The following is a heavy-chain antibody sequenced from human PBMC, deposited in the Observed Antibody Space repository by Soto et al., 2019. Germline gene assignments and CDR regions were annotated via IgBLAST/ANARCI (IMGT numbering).Heavy chain of an antibody. D-gene: IGHD3-16*01. CDR1: GFTFTSSA. Sequence: QMQLVQSGPEVKKPGTSVKVSCKASGFTFTSSAVQWVRQARGQRLEWIGWIVVGSGNTNYAQKFQERVTITRDMSTSTAYVELSSLRSEDTAVYYCAAPGIMITFGGVRWSGLGMDVWGQGTTVTVSS. CDR3: AAPGIMITFGGVRWSGLGMDV. V-gene: IGHV1-58*01. CDR2: IVVGSGNT. J-gene: IGHJ6*02.